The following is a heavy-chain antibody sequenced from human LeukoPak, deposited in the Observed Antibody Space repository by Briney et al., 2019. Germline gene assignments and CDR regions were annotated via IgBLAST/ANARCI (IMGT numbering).Heavy chain of an antibody. D-gene: IGHD1-26*01. CDR3: ARGVGATYFDY. V-gene: IGHV4-39*07. Sequence: SETLSLTCTVSGGSISSSSYYWGWIRQPPGKGLEWIGRIYTSGSTNHNPSLKSRVTMSLDTSKNQFSLKLSSVTAADTAVYYCARGVGATYFDYWGQGILVTVSS. CDR1: GGSISSSSYY. CDR2: IYTSGST. J-gene: IGHJ4*02.